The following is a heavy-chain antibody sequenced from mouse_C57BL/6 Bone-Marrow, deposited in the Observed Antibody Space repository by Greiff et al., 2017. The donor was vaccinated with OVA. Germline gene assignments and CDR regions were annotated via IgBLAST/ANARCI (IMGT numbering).Heavy chain of an antibody. CDR1: GFTFSSYA. CDR3: ARSNWGFAY. CDR2: ISDGGSYT. Sequence: EVQRVESGGGLVKPGGSLKLSCAASGFTFSSYAMSWVRQTPEKRLEWVATISDGGSYTYYPDNVKGRFTISRDNAKNNLYLQMSHLKSEVTAMYYGARSNWGFAYWGQGTLVTVSA. D-gene: IGHD4-1*01. V-gene: IGHV5-4*01. J-gene: IGHJ3*01.